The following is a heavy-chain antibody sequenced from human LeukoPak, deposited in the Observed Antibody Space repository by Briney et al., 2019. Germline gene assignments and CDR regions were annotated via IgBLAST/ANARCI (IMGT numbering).Heavy chain of an antibody. CDR2: IYHSGST. CDR3: ARDTYGSGSYPRFDP. CDR1: GYSISSGYY. Sequence: PSETLSLTCAVSGYSISSGYYWGWIRQPPGKGLEWIGSIYHSGSTCYDPSLKSQVSVSVDTSKNEFSLKLSSVTAADTAVYYCARDTYGSGSYPRFDPWGQGTLVTVSS. V-gene: IGHV4-38-2*02. J-gene: IGHJ5*02. D-gene: IGHD3-10*01.